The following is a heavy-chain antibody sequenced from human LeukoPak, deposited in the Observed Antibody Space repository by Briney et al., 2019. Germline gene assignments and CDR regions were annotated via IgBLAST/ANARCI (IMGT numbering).Heavy chain of an antibody. J-gene: IGHJ4*02. CDR3: ACSGYYYDSSGYPSYFDY. CDR1: GYTFTSYG. CDR2: ISAYNGNT. D-gene: IGHD3-22*01. Sequence: ASVKVSCKASGYTFTSYGISWVRQAPGQGLEWMGWISAYNGNTNYAQKLQGRVTMTTDTSTSTAYMELRSLRSVDTAVYYCACSGYYYDSSGYPSYFDYWGQGTLVTVSS. V-gene: IGHV1-18*01.